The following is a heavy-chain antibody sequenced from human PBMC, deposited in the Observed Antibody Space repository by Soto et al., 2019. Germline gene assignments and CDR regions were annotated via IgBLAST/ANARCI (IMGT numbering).Heavy chain of an antibody. J-gene: IGHJ4*02. CDR3: ARFETYYDFWSGNYTPYYFHD. CDR2: IYYSGST. D-gene: IGHD3-3*01. Sequence: SETLSLTCTASGGSISSYYWSWIRQTPGKGLEWIGYIYYSGSTNYNPSLKSRVTISVDTSKNQFSLKLSSVTAADTAVYYCARFETYYDFWSGNYTPYYFHDWGQGTQVTVSS. CDR1: GGSISSYY. V-gene: IGHV4-59*01.